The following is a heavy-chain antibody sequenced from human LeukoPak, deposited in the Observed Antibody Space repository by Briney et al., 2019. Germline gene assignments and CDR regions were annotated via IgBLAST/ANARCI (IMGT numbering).Heavy chain of an antibody. Sequence: GGSLRLSCAASGFTFSRYWMHWVRQAPGKGLVWVSRINSDGSDISYADSVKGRFTISRDNSKNTLYLQMNSLRAEDTAVYYCAKESRTKGDLHYYYFDYWGQGTLVTVSS. CDR1: GFTFSRYW. V-gene: IGHV3-74*01. D-gene: IGHD2/OR15-2a*01. CDR3: AKESRTKGDLHYYYFDY. J-gene: IGHJ4*02. CDR2: INSDGSDI.